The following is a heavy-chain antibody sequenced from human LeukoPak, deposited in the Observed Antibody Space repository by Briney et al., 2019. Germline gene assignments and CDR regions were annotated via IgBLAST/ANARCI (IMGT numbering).Heavy chain of an antibody. CDR1: GFTFSSYA. J-gene: IGHJ4*02. Sequence: GGSLRLSCAASGFTFSSYAMHWVRQAPGKGLERVAVISYDGSNKYYADSMKGRFTISRDNSKNTLYLQMNSLRAEDTAVYYCAKDRNDFWSGYYFDYWGQGTLVTVSS. CDR2: ISYDGSNK. V-gene: IGHV3-33*06. CDR3: AKDRNDFWSGYYFDY. D-gene: IGHD3-3*01.